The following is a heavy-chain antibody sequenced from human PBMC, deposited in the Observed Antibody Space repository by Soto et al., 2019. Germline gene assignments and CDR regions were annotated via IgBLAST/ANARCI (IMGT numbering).Heavy chain of an antibody. J-gene: IGHJ4*02. V-gene: IGHV4-30-4*01. CDR2: IYYSGST. D-gene: IGHD4-17*01. CDR1: GGSISSGDYY. CDR3: ARADDYGDFEYYFDY. Sequence: SSETLSLTCTVSGGSISSGDYYWSWIRQPPGKGLEWIGYIYYSGSTYYNPSLKSRVTISVDTSKNQFSLKLSSVTAADTAVYYCARADDYGDFEYYFDYWGQGTLVTVSS.